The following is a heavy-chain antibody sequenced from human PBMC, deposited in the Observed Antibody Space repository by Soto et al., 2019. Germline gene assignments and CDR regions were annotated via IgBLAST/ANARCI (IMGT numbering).Heavy chain of an antibody. CDR1: GFTSSKYS. D-gene: IGHD1-26*01. J-gene: IGHJ4*02. V-gene: IGHV3-21*01. CDR2: ISSSSSYI. CDR3: ARPVGDTDY. Sequence: PGGLLRLSCAASGFTSSKYSMNWVRQAPGKGLEWVSSISSSSSYIYYADSVKGRFTISRDNAKNSLYLELSSLSADATAVSYCARPVGDTDYWGPGALVTVSS.